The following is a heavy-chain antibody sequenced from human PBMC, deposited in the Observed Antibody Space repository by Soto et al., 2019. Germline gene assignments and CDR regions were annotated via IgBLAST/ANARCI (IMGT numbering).Heavy chain of an antibody. CDR1: GYTFTGYY. D-gene: IGHD6-13*01. CDR3: ARGGENRSSWYYFDY. CDR2: INPNSGGT. J-gene: IGHJ4*02. Sequence: QVQLVQSGAEVKKPGASVKVSCKASGYTFTGYYMHWVRQAPGQGLEWMGWINPNSGGTNYAQKLQGWVTMTRDTSISTAYMELSRLRSDDTAVYYCARGGENRSSWYYFDYWGQGTLVTVSS. V-gene: IGHV1-2*04.